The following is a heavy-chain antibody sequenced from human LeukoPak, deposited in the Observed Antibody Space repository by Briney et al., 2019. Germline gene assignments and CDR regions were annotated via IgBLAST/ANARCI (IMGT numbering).Heavy chain of an antibody. D-gene: IGHD6-19*01. V-gene: IGHV1-24*01. CDR1: GYTLTELS. Sequence: ASVKVPCKVSGYTLTELSMHWVRQAPGQGPEWMGVISPSGGSTIYAQKFQGRVTMTEDTSTDAAYMELSSLRSEDTAVYYCATDCVAGKCKGFDYWGQGTLVTVSS. J-gene: IGHJ4*02. CDR3: ATDCVAGKCKGFDY. CDR2: ISPSGGST.